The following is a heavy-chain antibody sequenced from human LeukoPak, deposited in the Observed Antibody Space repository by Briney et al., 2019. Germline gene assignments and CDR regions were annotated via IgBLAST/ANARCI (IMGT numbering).Heavy chain of an antibody. J-gene: IGHJ4*02. CDR2: VSGGGSYT. CDR1: GFSFSSFA. CDR3: AKRITVSAGYYLDS. V-gene: IGHV3-23*01. D-gene: IGHD2-8*01. Sequence: GGSLTLSCVGSGFSFSSFAMSLVRQAPGKGLEWVSTVSGGGSYTYYADSVKGRFTVSRDDSKSMHFLQMNSLRPEDTALYFCAKRITVSAGYYLDSWGQGTLVTVSS.